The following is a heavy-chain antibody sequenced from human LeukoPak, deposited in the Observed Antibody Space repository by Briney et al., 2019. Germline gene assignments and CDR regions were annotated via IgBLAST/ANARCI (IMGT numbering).Heavy chain of an antibody. CDR2: IYSTGST. D-gene: IGHD6-13*01. CDR1: GGSINFYY. Sequence: SETLSLTCTVSGGSINFYYWSWIRQPAGKGLEWIGRIYSTGSTNYSPSLKSRVTMSVDKSKNQFSLNLSSVTAADTAVYYCARGIADPYSFDSWGQGTLVSVSS. J-gene: IGHJ4*02. CDR3: ARGIADPYSFDS. V-gene: IGHV4-4*07.